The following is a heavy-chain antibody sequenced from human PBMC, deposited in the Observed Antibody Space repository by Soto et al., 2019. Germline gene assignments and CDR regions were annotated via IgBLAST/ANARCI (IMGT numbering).Heavy chain of an antibody. CDR3: ARGCFEYSYPCYWYFDF. CDR1: AFTFSSYA. CDR2: IGGSGTST. V-gene: IGHV3-23*01. Sequence: EVQLLESGGGLVQPGGSLRLSCAASAFTFSSYAMTWVRQAPGKGLEWVSGIGGSGTSTYYADSVKGRFTISRDNSKDTLYLHMHSLRAEDTAVYYCARGCFEYSYPCYWYFDFWGRGTLVTVSS. D-gene: IGHD5-18*01. J-gene: IGHJ2*01.